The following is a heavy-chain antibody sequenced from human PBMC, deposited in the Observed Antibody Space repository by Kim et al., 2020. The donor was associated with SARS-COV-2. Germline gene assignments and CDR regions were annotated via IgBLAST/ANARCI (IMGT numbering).Heavy chain of an antibody. CDR2: ISWNSGSI. V-gene: IGHV3-9*01. J-gene: IGHJ4*02. Sequence: GGSLRLSCAASGFTFDDYAMHWVRQAPGKGLEWVSGISWNSGSIGYADSVKGRFTISRDNAKNSLYLQMNSLRAEDTALYYCAKSDYWGQGTLVTVSS. CDR1: GFTFDDYA. CDR3: AKSDY.